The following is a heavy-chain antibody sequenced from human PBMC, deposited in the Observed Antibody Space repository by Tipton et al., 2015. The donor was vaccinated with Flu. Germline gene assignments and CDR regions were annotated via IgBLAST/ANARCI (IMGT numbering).Heavy chain of an antibody. D-gene: IGHD4-23*01. CDR1: GGTFGSYA. J-gene: IGHJ5*02. Sequence: QLVQSGAEVKKPGSSVRVSCKASGGTFGSYAISWVRQAPGQGLEWMGGIIPILGIANYAQKFQGRVTITADESTSTAYMELSSLRSEDTAVYYCARGEDYGGNSDWFDPWGQGTLVTVSS. CDR3: ARGEDYGGNSDWFDP. V-gene: IGHV1-69*01. CDR2: IIPILGIA.